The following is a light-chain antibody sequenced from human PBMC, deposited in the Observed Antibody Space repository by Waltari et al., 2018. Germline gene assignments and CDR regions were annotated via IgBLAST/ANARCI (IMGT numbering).Light chain of an antibody. CDR1: QSVSSS. CDR3: QQNSYWPYS. V-gene: IGKV3D-15*01. J-gene: IGKJ2*03. CDR2: GAF. Sequence: EIVMTQSPATLSLSPGERATLSCRASQSVSSSLAWYQQKPGQAPRLLFYGAFNRATGIPDRFSGSGSGTEFTLTISSLEPEDVGVYYCQQNSYWPYSFSQGTKVEI.